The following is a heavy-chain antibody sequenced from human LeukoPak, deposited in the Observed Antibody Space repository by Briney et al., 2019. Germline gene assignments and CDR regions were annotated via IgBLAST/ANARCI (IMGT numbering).Heavy chain of an antibody. CDR1: GFTFSSYA. CDR3: ANEADSSSCPTEGY. Sequence: GGSLRLSCAASGFTFSSYAMSWVLQAPGKGLEWVSAISGSGGSTYYADSVKGRFTISRDNSKNTLYLQMNSLRAEDTAVYYCANEADSSSCPTEGYWGQGTLVTVSS. J-gene: IGHJ4*02. CDR2: ISGSGGST. V-gene: IGHV3-23*01. D-gene: IGHD6-13*01.